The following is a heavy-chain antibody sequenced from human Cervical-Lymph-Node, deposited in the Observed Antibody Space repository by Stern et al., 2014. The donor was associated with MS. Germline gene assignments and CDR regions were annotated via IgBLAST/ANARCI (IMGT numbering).Heavy chain of an antibody. CDR1: GFTFDDYT. V-gene: IGHV3-43*01. D-gene: IGHD6-6*01. Sequence: QLVQSGGVVVQPGGSLRLSCAASGFTFDDYTMHWVRQAPGKGLEWVSLITWKGDGTYYANSVKGRFTISRDNSIYSLYLQMNSLTTDDTAFYYCVKDLLSSSSWGQGTLVTVSS. CDR2: ITWKGDGT. CDR3: VKDLLSSSS. J-gene: IGHJ5*02.